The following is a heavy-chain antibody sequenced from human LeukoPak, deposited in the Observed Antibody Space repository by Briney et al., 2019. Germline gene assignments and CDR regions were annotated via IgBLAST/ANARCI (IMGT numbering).Heavy chain of an antibody. CDR2: IYYSGST. CDR3: ARVLWFGELFYYYYMDV. J-gene: IGHJ6*03. Sequence: SETLSLTCTVSGGSISSYYWSWIRQPPGKGLEWIGYIYYSGSTNYNPSLKSRVTISVDTSKNQFSLKLSSVTAADTAVYYCARVLWFGELFYYYYMDVWGKGTTVTVSS. V-gene: IGHV4-59*01. D-gene: IGHD3-10*01. CDR1: GGSISSYY.